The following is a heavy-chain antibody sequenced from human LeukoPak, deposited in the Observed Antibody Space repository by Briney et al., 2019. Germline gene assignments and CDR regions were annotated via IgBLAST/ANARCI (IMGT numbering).Heavy chain of an antibody. D-gene: IGHD6-19*01. CDR1: GGSISSYY. CDR2: LYTTGGT. V-gene: IGHV4-4*07. CDR3: ARGHSSGWHNFNYFDY. Sequence: SETLSLTCTVAGGSISSYYWNWIRQPAGKGLEWIGRLYTTGGTAYNPSLRSRVSMSEDTSRNQVSLKLKSVTAADTAVYYCARGHSSGWHNFNYFDYWGQGILVTVSS. J-gene: IGHJ4*02.